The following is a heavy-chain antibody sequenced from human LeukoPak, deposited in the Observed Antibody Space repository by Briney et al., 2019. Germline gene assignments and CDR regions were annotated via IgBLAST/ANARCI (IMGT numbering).Heavy chain of an antibody. CDR3: ARDYEYGDYVGHNIDY. D-gene: IGHD4-17*01. CDR2: IWYDGSNK. J-gene: IGHJ4*02. V-gene: IGHV3-33*01. Sequence: PGRSLRLSCAASGFTFSSCGMHWVRQAPGKGLEWVAVIWYDGSNKYYADSVKGRFTISRDNSKNTLYLQMNSLRAEDTAVYYCARDYEYGDYVGHNIDYWGQGTLVTVSS. CDR1: GFTFSSCG.